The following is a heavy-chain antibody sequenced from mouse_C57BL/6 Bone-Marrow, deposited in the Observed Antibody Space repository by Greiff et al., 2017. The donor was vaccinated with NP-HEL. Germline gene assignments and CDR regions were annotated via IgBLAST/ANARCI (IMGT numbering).Heavy chain of an antibody. CDR3: ADYYGSSRHWYFDV. J-gene: IGHJ1*03. D-gene: IGHD1-1*01. CDR2: IYPRSGNT. V-gene: IGHV1-55*01. CDR1: GYTFTSYW. Sequence: QVQLQQPGAELVKPGASVKMSCKASGYTFTSYWITWVKQRPGQGLEWIGEIYPRSGNTYYNEKFKGKATLTADKSSSTAYMELRSLTSEDSAVYFCADYYGSSRHWYFDVWGTGTTVTVSS.